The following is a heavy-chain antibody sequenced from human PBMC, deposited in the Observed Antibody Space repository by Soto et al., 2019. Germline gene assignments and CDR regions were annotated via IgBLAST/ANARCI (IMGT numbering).Heavy chain of an antibody. CDR2: IFHSGST. V-gene: IGHV4-4*02. Sequence: SETLSLTCAVSGGSIRSNNWWSWVRQPPGKGLEWIGEIFHSGSTNYNPSLKTRVTISVDKSKNQFSLKLSSVTAADTAVSYWGRVYGGSYSDYGGQGPLVTVSS. CDR1: GGSIRSNNW. CDR3: GRVYGGSYSDY. D-gene: IGHD1-26*01. J-gene: IGHJ4*02.